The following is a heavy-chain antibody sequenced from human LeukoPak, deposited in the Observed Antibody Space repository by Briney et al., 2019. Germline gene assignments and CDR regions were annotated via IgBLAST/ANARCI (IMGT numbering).Heavy chain of an antibody. V-gene: IGHV3-43*01. CDR1: GFTFDRYT. CDR3: AKELNCPSDCLFFDY. Sequence: GGALRLSCAASGFTFDRYTLHWVRQSPGKGLEWVSLINRRGHTYYADSVKGRFTISRDNSRNSLYPQMNSLGPEDTALYHCAKELNCPSDCLFFDYWGQGTLVTVSS. D-gene: IGHD2-21*02. CDR2: INRRGHT. J-gene: IGHJ4*02.